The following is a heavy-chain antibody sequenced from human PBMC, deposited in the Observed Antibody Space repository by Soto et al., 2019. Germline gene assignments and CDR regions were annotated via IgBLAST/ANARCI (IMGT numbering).Heavy chain of an antibody. J-gene: IGHJ6*02. CDR3: ARTAAAGTRYYGMDV. CDR1: GFTFTSYA. D-gene: IGHD6-13*01. V-gene: IGHV3-30-3*01. CDR2: VSYDGNDN. Sequence: QVQLVESGGGVVQPGGSLRLSCAASGFTFTSYAMHWDRQAPGKGLEWVAAVSYDGNDNYYADFVKGRFTISRDNSKNTLNLQMDSLRPEDTAVYSCARTAAAGTRYYGMDVWGQGTTVTVS.